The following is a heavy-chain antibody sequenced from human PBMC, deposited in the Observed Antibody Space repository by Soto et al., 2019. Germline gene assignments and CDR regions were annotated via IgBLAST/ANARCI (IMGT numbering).Heavy chain of an antibody. CDR3: AGEPSF. D-gene: IGHD3-16*02. V-gene: IGHV4-61*01. CDR2: IYYSGST. J-gene: IGHJ4*02. Sequence: SETLSLTCTVSGGSVSSGSYYWSWIRQPPGKGLEWIGYIYYSGSTNYNPSLKSRVTISVDTSKNQFSLKLSSVTAADTGVYYCAGEPSFWGRGTLVTVSS. CDR1: GGSVSSGSYY.